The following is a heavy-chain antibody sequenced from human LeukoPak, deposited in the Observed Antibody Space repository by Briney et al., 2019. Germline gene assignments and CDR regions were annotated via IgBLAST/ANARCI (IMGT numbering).Heavy chain of an antibody. V-gene: IGHV4-4*02. CDR1: GGSISSDYW. J-gene: IGHJ4*02. CDR2: INHSGST. Sequence: SETLSLTCAVSGGSISSDYWWSWVRQPPGKGLEWIGEINHSGSTNYNPSLKSRVTMSVDKSTNQFSLKLSSVTAADTAMYYCARNFGYWGQGTLVTVSS. D-gene: IGHD1-14*01. CDR3: ARNFGY.